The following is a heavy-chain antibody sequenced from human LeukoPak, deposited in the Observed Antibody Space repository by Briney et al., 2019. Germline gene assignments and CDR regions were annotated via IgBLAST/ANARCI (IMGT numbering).Heavy chain of an antibody. CDR1: GFTFSSYS. D-gene: IGHD2-2*01. CDR3: ARDFVVVPAAEY. CDR2: ISSSSSYI. Sequence: GGSLRLSCAASGFTFSSYSMNWVRQAPGKGLEWVSSISSSSSYIYYADSVKGRFTISRDNAKNSLYLQMNSLRAEDTAVYYCARDFVVVPAAEYWGQGTLVTVSS. J-gene: IGHJ4*02. V-gene: IGHV3-21*01.